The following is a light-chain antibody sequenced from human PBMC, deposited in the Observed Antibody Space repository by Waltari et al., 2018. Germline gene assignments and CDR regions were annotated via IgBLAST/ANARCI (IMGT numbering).Light chain of an antibody. J-gene: IGKJ5*01. CDR1: QSDRTY. CDR2: DAS. Sequence: VLTQSPATLSLSPGEGATLPCRASQSDRTYFAWYQQKPGQPPSLLISDASNRATGVPARFSGSGSGTDFTLTISSVQPEDFAVYYCQQRGTWPISFGQGTRLEIK. V-gene: IGKV3-11*01. CDR3: QQRGTWPIS.